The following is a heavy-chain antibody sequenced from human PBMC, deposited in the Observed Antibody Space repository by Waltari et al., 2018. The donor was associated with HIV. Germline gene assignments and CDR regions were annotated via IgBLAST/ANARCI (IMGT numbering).Heavy chain of an antibody. J-gene: IGHJ6*02. Sequence: EVQLVESGGGLVQPGGSLRLSCAASGFTVSSNYMSWVRQAPGKGLEWVSVIYSGGSTYYADSVKGRFTISRHNSKNTLYLQMNSLRAEDTAVYYCARDRSYYDILTGTPYYYYGMDVWGQGTTVTVSS. CDR1: GFTVSSNY. D-gene: IGHD3-9*01. CDR2: IYSGGST. CDR3: ARDRSYYDILTGTPYYYYGMDV. V-gene: IGHV3-53*04.